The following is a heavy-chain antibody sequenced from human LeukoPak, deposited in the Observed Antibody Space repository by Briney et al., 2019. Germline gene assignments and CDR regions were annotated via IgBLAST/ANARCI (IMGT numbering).Heavy chain of an antibody. V-gene: IGHV4-34*01. CDR3: ARGLTAAGQTEFDY. Sequence: PSETLSLTCAVSGGSISTSNSYWGWIRQPPGKGLEWIGEINHSGSTNYNPSLKSRVTISVDTSKNQFSLKLSSVTAADTAVYYCARGLTAAGQTEFDYWGQGTLVTVSS. D-gene: IGHD6-13*01. CDR2: INHSGST. CDR1: GGSISTSNSY. J-gene: IGHJ4*02.